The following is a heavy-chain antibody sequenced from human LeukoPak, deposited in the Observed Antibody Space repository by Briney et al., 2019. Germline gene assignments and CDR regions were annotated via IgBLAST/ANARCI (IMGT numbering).Heavy chain of an antibody. Sequence: GGSLRLSCAASGFTFSSYGMHWVRQAPGKGLEWVAFIRYDGSNKYYADSVKGRFTISRDNSKNTLYLQMNGLRAEATAVYYCAKGYSLVIPTVEYFFDYWGQGALVTVSS. CDR2: IRYDGSNK. J-gene: IGHJ4*02. CDR1: GFTFSSYG. CDR3: AKGYSLVIPTVEYFFDY. V-gene: IGHV3-30*02. D-gene: IGHD2-21*01.